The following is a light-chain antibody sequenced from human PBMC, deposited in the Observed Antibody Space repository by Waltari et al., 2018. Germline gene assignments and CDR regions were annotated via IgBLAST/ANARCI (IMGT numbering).Light chain of an antibody. CDR2: DTS. CDR3: QQRRNWPLT. V-gene: IGKV3-11*01. Sequence: EIVLIQSPAILSFSPGERATLSCRASQSVGTYLVWYQQRPGQSPRLLIYDTSYRATGIPARFSGSGSETDFTLTISSLQPEDFAVYYCQQRRNWPLTFGGGTRVQI. J-gene: IGKJ4*01. CDR1: QSVGTY.